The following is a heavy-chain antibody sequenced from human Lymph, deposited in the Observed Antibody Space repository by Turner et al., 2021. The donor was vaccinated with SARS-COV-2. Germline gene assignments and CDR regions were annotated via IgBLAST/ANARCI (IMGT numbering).Heavy chain of an antibody. J-gene: IGHJ6*02. CDR1: GYTFTSYD. CDR2: MNPNSGNT. D-gene: IGHD1-26*01. V-gene: IGHV1-8*01. CDR3: ARGRYSGGGMDV. Sequence: QVQLVQSGAEVKKPGASVKVSCTASGYTFTSYDINWVRQATGQGLEWMGWMNPNSGNTGYAQKFQGRVTMTRNISISTAYMELSTLRSEDTAVYYCARGRYSGGGMDVWGQGTTVTVSS.